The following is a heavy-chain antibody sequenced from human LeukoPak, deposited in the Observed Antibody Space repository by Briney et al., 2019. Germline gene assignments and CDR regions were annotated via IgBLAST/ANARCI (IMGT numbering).Heavy chain of an antibody. CDR1: GGSISSSNYF. D-gene: IGHD5-18*01. J-gene: IGHJ5*02. CDR3: ARHSGGYSYGHRIWFDP. CDR2: IYYSGST. V-gene: IGHV4-39*01. Sequence: SETLSLTCTVSGGSISSSNYFWGWIRQPPGKGLEWIGSIYYSGSTYYNPSLKSRVTISEDTSKNQFSLKLSSVTAPDTAVYYCARHSGGYSYGHRIWFDPWGQGTLVTVSS.